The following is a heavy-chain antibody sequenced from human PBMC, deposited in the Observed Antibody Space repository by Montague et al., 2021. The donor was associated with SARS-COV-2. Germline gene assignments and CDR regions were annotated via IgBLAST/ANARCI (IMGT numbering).Heavy chain of an antibody. CDR2: IYYSGST. D-gene: IGHD2-2*02. J-gene: IGHJ6*03. CDR1: GGSISSGGYY. V-gene: IGHV4-31*03. Sequence: TLSLTCTVSGGSISSGGYYWSWIRPHPGKGLEWIGYIYYSGSTYYNPSLKSRVTISVDTSKNQFSLKLSSVTAADTAVYYCARVGIVVVPAAIVTLSYYYFMDVWGKGTTVTVSS. CDR3: ARVGIVVVPAAIVTLSYYYFMDV.